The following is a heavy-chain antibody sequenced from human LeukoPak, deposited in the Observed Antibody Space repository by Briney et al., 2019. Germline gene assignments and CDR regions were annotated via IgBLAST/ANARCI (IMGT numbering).Heavy chain of an antibody. CDR3: AKAGVLTLVRGVIVDY. V-gene: IGHV3-23*01. J-gene: IGHJ4*02. CDR2: ISGSGDGT. Sequence: GGSLRLSCAASGFTFSGYAMSWVRQAPGKGLEWVSAISGSGDGTYYADSVKGRFTISRDNSKNTLYLQMNCLRAEDTAVYYCAKAGVLTLVRGVIVDYWGQGTLVTVSS. CDR1: GFTFSGYA. D-gene: IGHD3-10*01.